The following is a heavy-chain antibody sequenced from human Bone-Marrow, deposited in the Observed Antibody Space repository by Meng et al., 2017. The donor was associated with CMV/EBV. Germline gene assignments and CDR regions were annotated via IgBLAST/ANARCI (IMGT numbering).Heavy chain of an antibody. CDR2: IYPGDSDT. D-gene: IGHD3-10*01. V-gene: IGHV5-51*01. Sequence: KVSCKASGGTFSSYAISWVRQMPGKGLEWMGIIYPGDSDTRYSPSFQGQVTISADKSISTAYLQWSSLKASDTAMYYCASGGRSIFDYWGQGTLVTVSS. CDR1: GGTFSSYA. J-gene: IGHJ4*02. CDR3: ASGGRSIFDY.